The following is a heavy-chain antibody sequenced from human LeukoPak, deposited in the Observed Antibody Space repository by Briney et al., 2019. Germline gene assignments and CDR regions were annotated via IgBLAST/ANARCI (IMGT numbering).Heavy chain of an antibody. CDR2: IYTSGST. D-gene: IGHD6-19*01. J-gene: IGHJ2*01. V-gene: IGHV4-61*02. CDR3: ARVSSGWYFDL. Sequence: PSETLSLTCTVSGGSISSGSYYWSWIRQPAGKGLEWIGRIYTSGSTNYNPSLKSRVTMSVDTSKNQFSLKLSSVTAADTAVYYCARVSSGWYFDLWGRGTLVTVSS. CDR1: GGSISSGSYY.